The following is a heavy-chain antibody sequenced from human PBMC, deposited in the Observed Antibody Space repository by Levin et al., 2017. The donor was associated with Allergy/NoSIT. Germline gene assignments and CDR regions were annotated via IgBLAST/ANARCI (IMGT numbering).Heavy chain of an antibody. V-gene: IGHV3-7*01. CDR3: ARPYDFWSGYYAGAFDI. D-gene: IGHD3-3*01. J-gene: IGHJ3*02. Sequence: GGSLRLSCAASGFTFSSYWMSWVRQAPGKGLEWVANIKQDGSEKYYVDSVKGRFTISRDNAKNSLYLQMNSLRAEDTAVYYCARPYDFWSGYYAGAFDIWGQGTMVTVSS. CDR1: GFTFSSYW. CDR2: IKQDGSEK.